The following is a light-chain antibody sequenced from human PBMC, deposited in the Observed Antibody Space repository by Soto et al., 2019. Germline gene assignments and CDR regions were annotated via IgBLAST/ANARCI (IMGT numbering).Light chain of an antibody. Sequence: IQLTRSPSSLSASVGDRVTITCRASQGISSYLAWYQQKPGKAPKLLIYAASTLQSGVPSRFSGSGSETDFTLTISSLQPEDSATYYCQQLNSYPPLTFGGGTKVEIK. CDR3: QQLNSYPPLT. CDR1: QGISSY. J-gene: IGKJ4*01. CDR2: AAS. V-gene: IGKV1-9*01.